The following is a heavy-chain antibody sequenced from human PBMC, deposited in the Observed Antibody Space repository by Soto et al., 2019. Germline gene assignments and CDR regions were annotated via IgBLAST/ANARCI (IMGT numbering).Heavy chain of an antibody. CDR3: ARGSGKLFGFDY. CDR1: GFTVSSNY. CDR2: IYSGGST. Sequence: GSLRLSCAASGFTVSSNYVSWVRQAPGKGLEWVSVIYSGGSTYYADSVKGRFTISRDNSKNTLYLQMNSLRAEDTAVYYCARGSGKLFGFDYWGQGTLVTVSS. V-gene: IGHV3-53*01. D-gene: IGHD2-21*01. J-gene: IGHJ4*02.